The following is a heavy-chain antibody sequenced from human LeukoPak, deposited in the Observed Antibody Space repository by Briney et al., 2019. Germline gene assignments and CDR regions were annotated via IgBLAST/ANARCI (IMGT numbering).Heavy chain of an antibody. Sequence: PGGSLRLSCAASGFTFSSYAMNWVRQAPGKGLEWVAVISYDGSNKYYADSVKGRFTISRDNSKNTLYLQMNSLRAEDTAVYYCARDLGVLRRYDAFDIWGQGTMVTVSS. D-gene: IGHD1-26*01. V-gene: IGHV3-30-3*01. CDR2: ISYDGSNK. J-gene: IGHJ3*02. CDR1: GFTFSSYA. CDR3: ARDLGVLRRYDAFDI.